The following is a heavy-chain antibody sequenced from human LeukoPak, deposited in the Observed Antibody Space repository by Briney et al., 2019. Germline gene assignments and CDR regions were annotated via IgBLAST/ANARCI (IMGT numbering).Heavy chain of an antibody. V-gene: IGHV3-33*01. CDR2: IWDDGNNR. CDR3: ARDSYQDYYGRFDP. Sequence: GGSQRLSCAASGFSFSSHGMHWVRQAPGKRLEWVAVIWDDGNNRRYANSVNGRFTISRDNSENTLYLQMNGLTAEDTAMYYCARDSYQDYYGRFDPWGQGTLVIVSS. D-gene: IGHD3-10*01. J-gene: IGHJ5*02. CDR1: GFSFSSHG.